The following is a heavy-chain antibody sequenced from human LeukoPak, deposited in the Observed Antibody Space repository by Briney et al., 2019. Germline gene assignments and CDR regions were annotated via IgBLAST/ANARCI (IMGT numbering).Heavy chain of an antibody. CDR1: VGSIGRGYY. J-gene: IGHJ4*02. D-gene: IGHD4-11*01. Sequence: SETLSLTXTVSVGSIGRGYYWGWIRPPPGKGLEWIGRIYHSGSTYYNPSLKSRVTISVDTSKNQFSLKLSSVTAADTAVYYCARTSKSLTDYWGQGNLVTVSS. V-gene: IGHV4-38-2*02. CDR2: IYHSGST. CDR3: ARTSKSLTDY.